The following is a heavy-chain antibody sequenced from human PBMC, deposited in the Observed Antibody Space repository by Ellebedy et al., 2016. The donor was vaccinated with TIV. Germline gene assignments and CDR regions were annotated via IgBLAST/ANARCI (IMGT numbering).Heavy chain of an antibody. J-gene: IGHJ3*02. CDR1: GYTFTGYY. Sequence: ASVKVSXXASGYTFTGYYMHWVRQAPGQGLEWMGWINPNSGGTNYAQKFQGRVTMTRDTSISTAYMELSRLRSDDTAVYYCARALVVVAATRFPDDAFDIWGQGTMVTVSS. CDR2: INPNSGGT. CDR3: ARALVVVAATRFPDDAFDI. V-gene: IGHV1-2*02. D-gene: IGHD2-15*01.